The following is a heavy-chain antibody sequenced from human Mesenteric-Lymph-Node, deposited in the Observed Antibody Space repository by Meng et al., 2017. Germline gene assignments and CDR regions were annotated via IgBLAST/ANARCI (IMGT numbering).Heavy chain of an antibody. Sequence: QWGAGLCKHSGTLALNCASYGGSFSRSYWRWIRQHHVKGVEWIGEINHSVSTNYNPSLKSRVTISVDTSKNQFSLNLKSMTAADTAVYYCARLDQALDYWGQGTLVTVSS. J-gene: IGHJ4*02. CDR1: GGSFSRSY. CDR3: ARLDQALDY. V-gene: IGHV4-34*01. CDR2: INHSVST. D-gene: IGHD3-9*01.